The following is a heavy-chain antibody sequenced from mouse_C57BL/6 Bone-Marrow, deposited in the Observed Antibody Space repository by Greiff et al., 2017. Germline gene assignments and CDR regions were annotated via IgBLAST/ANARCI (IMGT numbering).Heavy chain of an antibody. CDR2: IDPENGDT. Sequence: EVKLPESGAELVWPGASVKLFCTASGFHIKDDYMHWVKQRPEQGLEWIGWIDPENGDTDYASKFQGKETITVDTSANTAYLQISSLTAEDTAVYYCTRIAYWGQGTMVTVSA. J-gene: IGHJ3*01. CDR1: GFHIKDDY. V-gene: IGHV14-4*01. CDR3: TRIAY.